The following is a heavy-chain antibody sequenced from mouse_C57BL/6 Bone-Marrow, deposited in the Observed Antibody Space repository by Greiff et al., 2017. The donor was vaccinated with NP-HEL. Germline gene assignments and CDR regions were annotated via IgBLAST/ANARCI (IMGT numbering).Heavy chain of an antibody. CDR2: INPNNGGT. V-gene: IGHV1-18*01. CDR1: GYTFTDYN. D-gene: IGHD1-1*01. J-gene: IGHJ1*03. Sequence: VQLKQSGPELVKPGASVKIPCKASGYTFTDYNMDWVKQSHGKSLEWIGDINPNNGGTIYNQKFKGKATLTVDKSSSTAYMELRSLTSEDTAVYYCAIAPNYYGSSYGYFDVWGTGTTVTVSS. CDR3: AIAPNYYGSSYGYFDV.